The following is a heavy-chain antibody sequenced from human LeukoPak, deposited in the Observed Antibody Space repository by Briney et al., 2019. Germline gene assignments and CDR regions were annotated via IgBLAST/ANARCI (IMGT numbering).Heavy chain of an antibody. CDR3: ARDGGGVSSWVSH. Sequence: GESLRISCKGSGYSFTTYWISWVRQMPGKGLDWMGRIDPGDSFTKYSPSFQGHVTISVEMSISTAYLQWSSLKASDSAMYYCARDGGGVSSWVSHWGQGTLVTVSS. CDR1: GYSFTTYW. CDR2: IDPGDSFT. J-gene: IGHJ4*02. V-gene: IGHV5-10-1*01. D-gene: IGHD2-8*02.